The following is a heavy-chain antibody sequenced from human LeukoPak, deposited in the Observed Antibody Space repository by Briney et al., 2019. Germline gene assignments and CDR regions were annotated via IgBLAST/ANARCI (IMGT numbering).Heavy chain of an antibody. J-gene: IGHJ4*02. V-gene: IGHV3-30*04. CDR3: ARPYSSGWSLPFDY. Sequence: PGGSLRLSCAASGFTFSSYTMHWVRQAPGKGLEWVAVISYDGSNKYYADSVKGRFTISRDNPKNTLFLQMNSLRSEDTAMYYCARPYSSGWSLPFDYWGQGTLVTVSS. CDR2: ISYDGSNK. CDR1: GFTFSSYT. D-gene: IGHD6-19*01.